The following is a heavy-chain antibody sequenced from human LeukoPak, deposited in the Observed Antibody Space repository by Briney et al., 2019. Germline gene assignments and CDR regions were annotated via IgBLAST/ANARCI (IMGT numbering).Heavy chain of an antibody. CDR3: AKDQGILTGYWNDAFDI. CDR1: GFTFSSYG. V-gene: IGHV3-30*18. J-gene: IGHJ3*02. CDR2: ISYDGSNK. Sequence: GGSLRLSCAASGFTFSSYGMHWVRQAPGKGLEWVAVISYDGSNKYYADSVKGRFTISRDNSKNTLYLQMNSLRAEDTAVYYCAKDQGILTGYWNDAFDIWGQGTMVTVSS. D-gene: IGHD3-9*01.